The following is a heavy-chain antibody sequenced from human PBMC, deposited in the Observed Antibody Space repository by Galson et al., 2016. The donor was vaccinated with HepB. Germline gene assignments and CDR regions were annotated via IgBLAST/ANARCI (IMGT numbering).Heavy chain of an antibody. V-gene: IGHV4-34*01. CDR1: GTSFSGYY. Sequence: SETLSLTCAVSGTSFSGYYWSWIRQSSAKGLEWIGQITHSQVTDYNPSLKSRVTISTDRSKDQVFLKLSSVTAADTAVYYCARVQRAGNWFDPWGQGTLVIVSS. CDR2: ITHSQVT. J-gene: IGHJ5*02. D-gene: IGHD4/OR15-4a*01. CDR3: ARVQRAGNWFDP.